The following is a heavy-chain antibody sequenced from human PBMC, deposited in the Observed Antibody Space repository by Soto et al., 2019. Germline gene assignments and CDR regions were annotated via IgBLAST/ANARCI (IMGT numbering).Heavy chain of an antibody. J-gene: IGHJ1*01. CDR3: ARTEIVNTNSFDL. D-gene: IGHD5-12*01. Sequence: SETLSLTCAVYGASFIGFYWTWIRQPPGKWLEWIGEINHRGSANYIPPLKSRVTISVDTSNNQFSLKLITMTAADTFIYYFARTEIVNTNSFDLRGQSTRVTVS. CDR2: INHRGSA. CDR1: GASFIGFY. V-gene: IGHV4-34*01.